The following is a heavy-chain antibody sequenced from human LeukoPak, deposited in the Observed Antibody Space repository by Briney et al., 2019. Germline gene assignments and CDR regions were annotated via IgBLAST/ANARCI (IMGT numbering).Heavy chain of an antibody. Sequence: PSETLSLTCTVSGGSVSNGNYYWSWIRQPPGKGLEWIGNMHYSGSTNYNPFLKSRVTISVDTSMNQLSLLLTSATAADTAVYYCARDSLLRGSGWDYWYFDLWGRGTLVTVSS. CDR1: GGSVSNGNYY. V-gene: IGHV4-61*01. CDR3: ARDSLLRGSGWDYWYFDL. J-gene: IGHJ2*01. D-gene: IGHD6-25*01. CDR2: MHYSGST.